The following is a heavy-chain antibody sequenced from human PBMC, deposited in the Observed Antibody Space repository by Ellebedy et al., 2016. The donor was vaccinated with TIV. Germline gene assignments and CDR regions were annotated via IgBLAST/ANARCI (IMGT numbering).Heavy chain of an antibody. V-gene: IGHV3-23*01. J-gene: IGHJ4*02. CDR3: ARDPSRDLRPLDY. CDR1: GFIFSSYA. Sequence: PGGSLRLSCAASGFIFSSYAMSWVRQAPGKGLEWVAAISGSGGTTYYADSVKGRFTISRDNLKDTLFLQMNSLRAEDTAVYYCARDPSRDLRPLDYWGQGTLVTVSS. D-gene: IGHD3-3*01. CDR2: ISGSGGTT.